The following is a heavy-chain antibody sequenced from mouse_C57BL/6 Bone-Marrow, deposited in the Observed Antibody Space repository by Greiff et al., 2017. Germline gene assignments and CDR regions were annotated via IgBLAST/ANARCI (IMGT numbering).Heavy chain of an antibody. CDR2: IYPRSGNT. V-gene: IGHV1-81*01. Sequence: VQLQQSGAELARPGASVKLSCKASGYTFTSYGISWVKQRTGQGLEWIGEIYPRSGNTYYNEKFKGKATLTADKSSSTAYMELRSLTSEDSAVYFWARSGDWGQGTTLTVSS. CDR3: ARSGD. CDR1: GYTFTSYG. D-gene: IGHD3-2*02. J-gene: IGHJ2*01.